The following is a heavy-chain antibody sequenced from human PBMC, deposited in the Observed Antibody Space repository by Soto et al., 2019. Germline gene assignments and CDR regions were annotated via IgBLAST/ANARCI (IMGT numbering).Heavy chain of an antibody. J-gene: IGHJ5*02. CDR3: AKSIAVATGWLDP. Sequence: PVGSLRLSCAASGFIFSSYGMHWVRQAPGKGLEWVAGIWYDGSTTFYSDAVKGRFSISRDNSKNTVDLQMNSLRAEDTAVYYCAKSIAVATGWLDPWGQGIQVTVSS. D-gene: IGHD6-19*01. V-gene: IGHV3-33*06. CDR2: IWYDGSTT. CDR1: GFIFSSYG.